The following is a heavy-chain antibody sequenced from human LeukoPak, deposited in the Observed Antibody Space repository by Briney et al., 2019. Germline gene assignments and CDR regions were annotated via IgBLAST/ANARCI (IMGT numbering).Heavy chain of an antibody. J-gene: IGHJ4*02. Sequence: GGSLRLSCAASGFTFSTYAMSWVRQAPGKGLEWVSAIRGGGGGTYYADSVKGRFTISRDNSKNALYLQMNSLRAEDTDVYYCAKGLNYGGYDNWGQGTLVTVSS. D-gene: IGHD5-12*01. CDR3: AKGLNYGGYDN. V-gene: IGHV3-23*01. CDR1: GFTFSTYA. CDR2: IRGGGGGT.